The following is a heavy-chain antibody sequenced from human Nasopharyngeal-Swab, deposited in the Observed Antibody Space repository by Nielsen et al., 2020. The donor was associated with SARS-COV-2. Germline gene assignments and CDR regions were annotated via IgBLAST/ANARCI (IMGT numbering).Heavy chain of an antibody. V-gene: IGHV1-69*13. Sequence: SLKISCKASGGTFSSYAISWVRQAPGQGLEWMGGIIPIFGTANYAQKFQGRVTITADESTSTAYMELSSLRSEDTAVYYCARDSFGSGGTSPEDDYWGQGTLVTVSS. CDR2: IIPIFGTA. CDR3: ARDSFGSGGTSPEDDY. CDR1: GGTFSSYA. J-gene: IGHJ4*02. D-gene: IGHD2-15*01.